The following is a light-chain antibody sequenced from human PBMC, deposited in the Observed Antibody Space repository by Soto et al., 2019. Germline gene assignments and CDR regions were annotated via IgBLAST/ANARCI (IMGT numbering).Light chain of an antibody. CDR2: SNN. CDR1: DSNIGSNP. CDR3: AAWDDSLNGLV. Sequence: QSVLTQPPSASGTPGQRVSISCSGGDSNIGSNPVNWYQQLPGTAPKLLIYSNNQRPSGVPDRFSGSKSGTSASLAISGLQSEDEADYYCAAWDDSLNGLVFGGGTKLTVL. V-gene: IGLV1-44*01. J-gene: IGLJ2*01.